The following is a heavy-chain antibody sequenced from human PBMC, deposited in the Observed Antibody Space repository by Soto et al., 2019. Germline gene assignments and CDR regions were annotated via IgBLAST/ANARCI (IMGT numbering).Heavy chain of an antibody. CDR3: ARDPVGTAMIY. CDR1: GGSISSGDYY. CDR2: IYYSGST. Sequence: PSETLSLTCTVSGGSISSGDYYLSWIRQPPGKGLEWIGYIYYSGSTYYNPSLKSRVTISVDTSKNQFSLKLSSVTAADTAVYYCARDPVGTAMIYWGQGTLVTVSS. D-gene: IGHD5-18*01. V-gene: IGHV4-30-4*08. J-gene: IGHJ4*02.